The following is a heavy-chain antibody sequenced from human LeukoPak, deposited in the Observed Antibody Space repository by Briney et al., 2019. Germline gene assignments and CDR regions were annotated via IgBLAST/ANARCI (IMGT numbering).Heavy chain of an antibody. Sequence: SVKVSCKASGGTFSSYAISWVQQAPGQGLEWMGGIIPIFGTANYAQKFQGRVTITADESTSTAYMELSSLRSEDTAVYYCASGVPAAIRAGYYYYYMDVWGKGTTVTVSS. CDR3: ASGVPAAIRAGYYYYYMDV. V-gene: IGHV1-69*01. J-gene: IGHJ6*03. D-gene: IGHD2-2*02. CDR2: IIPIFGTA. CDR1: GGTFSSYA.